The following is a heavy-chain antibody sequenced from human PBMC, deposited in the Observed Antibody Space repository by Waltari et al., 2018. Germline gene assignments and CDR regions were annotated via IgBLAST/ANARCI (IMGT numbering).Heavy chain of an antibody. J-gene: IGHJ4*02. CDR3: AKNYGDGYNWGIDS. CDR2: INWNSAKI. Sequence: AQLVASGGGLVQPGRSLTLSCSAAGFTFGDYAMHWVRQPPGKGLEWISGINWNSAKIVYADSVKGRFTISRDNAKNSVFLQMSSLRPEDTALYYCAKNYGDGYNWGIDSWGQGTLVTVSS. D-gene: IGHD5-12*01. V-gene: IGHV3-9*01. CDR1: GFTFGDYA.